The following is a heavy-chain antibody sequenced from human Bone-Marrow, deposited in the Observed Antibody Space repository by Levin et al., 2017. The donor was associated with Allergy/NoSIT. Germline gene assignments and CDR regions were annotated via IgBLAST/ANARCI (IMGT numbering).Heavy chain of an antibody. V-gene: IGHV3-7*01. CDR2: IDQDGSEK. Sequence: PSETLSLTCAASGFTFGSYWMSWVRQAPGKGLEWVANIDQDGSEKYYVASVKGRFTISRDNARNSLYLQMNSLRGEDTAIYYCATYCGGDCSNYYYYGMDVWGQGTTVTVSS. CDR1: GFTFGSYW. J-gene: IGHJ6*02. D-gene: IGHD2-21*02. CDR3: ATYCGGDCSNYYYYGMDV.